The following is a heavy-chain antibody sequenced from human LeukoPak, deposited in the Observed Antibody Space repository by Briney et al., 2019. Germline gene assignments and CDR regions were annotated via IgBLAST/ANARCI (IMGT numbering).Heavy chain of an antibody. J-gene: IGHJ6*03. CDR3: ASTTVSFLNYYYYYMDV. CDR1: GGTFSSYA. Sequence: ASVKVSCKASGGTFSSYAISWVRLAPGQGLEWMGGIIPIFGTANYAQKFQGRVTITADESTSTAYMELSSLRSEDTAVYYCASTTVSFLNYYYYYMDVWGKGTTVTISS. D-gene: IGHD4-17*01. V-gene: IGHV1-69*13. CDR2: IIPIFGTA.